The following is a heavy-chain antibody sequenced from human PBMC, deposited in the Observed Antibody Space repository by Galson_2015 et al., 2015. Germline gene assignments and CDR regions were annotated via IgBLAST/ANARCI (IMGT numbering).Heavy chain of an antibody. CDR1: GFTFNNYW. CDR3: ARRLSSSSVFDY. CDR2: IKQDGSEK. D-gene: IGHD6-6*01. Sequence: SLRLSCAASGFTFNNYWMGWVRQAPGKGLEWVAEIKQDGSEKSCVESVKGRSTVSRDNAKNSLYLQMNSLRVEDTAVYYCARRLSSSSVFDYWGQGTLVTVSS. V-gene: IGHV3-7*01. J-gene: IGHJ4*02.